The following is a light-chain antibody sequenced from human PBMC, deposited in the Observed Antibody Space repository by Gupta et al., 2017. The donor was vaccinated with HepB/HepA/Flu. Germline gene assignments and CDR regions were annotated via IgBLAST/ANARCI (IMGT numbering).Light chain of an antibody. CDR1: QSVVYTNGIAY. V-gene: IGKV2-30*01. CDR2: RVS. CDR3: MQGKHWPVT. Sequence: QSPLSLPVTLGQPASISCRSSQSVVYTNGIAYLSWFLQRPGQSPRRLIYRVSNRDSGVPDRFSGSGSGTDFTLKISRVEAEDVGVYYCMQGKHWPVTFGQGTKVEI. J-gene: IGKJ1*01.